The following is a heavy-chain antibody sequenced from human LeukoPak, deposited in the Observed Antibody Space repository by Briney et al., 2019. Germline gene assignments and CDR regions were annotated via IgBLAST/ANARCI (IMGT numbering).Heavy chain of an antibody. D-gene: IGHD3-3*01. CDR3: ARDAAETNYDFWSGPQAFDY. J-gene: IGHJ4*02. Sequence: GGSLRLSCAASGFTFSSDSMNWVRQAPGKGLEWVSSISSSSSYIYYADSVKGRFTISRDNAKNSLYLQMNSLRAEDTAVYYCARDAAETNYDFWSGPQAFDYWGQGTLVTVSS. CDR1: GFTFSSDS. CDR2: ISSSSSYI. V-gene: IGHV3-21*01.